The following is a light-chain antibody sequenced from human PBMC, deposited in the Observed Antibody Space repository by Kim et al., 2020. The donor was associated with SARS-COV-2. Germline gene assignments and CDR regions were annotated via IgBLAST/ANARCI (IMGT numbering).Light chain of an antibody. CDR2: GKN. V-gene: IGLV3-19*01. CDR3: NSRDSSGNNLV. J-gene: IGLJ6*01. CDR1: SLRSYY. Sequence: SSELTQDPAVSVALGQTVRITCQGDSLRSYYASWYQQKPGQAPVLVIYGKNNRPSGIPDRFSGSSSGNTASLTITGAQAEDEADYYCNSRDSSGNNLVF.